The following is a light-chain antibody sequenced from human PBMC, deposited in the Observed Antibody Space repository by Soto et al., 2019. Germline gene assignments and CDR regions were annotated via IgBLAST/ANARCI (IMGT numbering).Light chain of an antibody. V-gene: IGLV2-11*01. CDR3: CSFAGL. Sequence: QSALTQPRSVSGSPGQSVAISCAGTSSDVGRYNYVSWYQQYPGKAPKLIIYDFTKRPSGVPDRFSGSKSGNTASLTISGLQAEDEADYYCCSFAGLFGGGTKLTVL. CDR2: DFT. CDR1: SSDVGRYNY. J-gene: IGLJ2*01.